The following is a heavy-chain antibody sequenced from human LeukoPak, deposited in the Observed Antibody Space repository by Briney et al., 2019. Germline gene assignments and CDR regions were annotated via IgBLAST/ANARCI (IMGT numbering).Heavy chain of an antibody. J-gene: IGHJ6*02. Sequence: ASVKVSCKASGYTFAGYYIHWVRQAPGQGLEWMGWINPDSGGTDYAQKFQGRVTMTRDTSISTAYMELSRLRSDDTAVYFCARTSAAHYYYSYALDVWGQGTTVTVSS. CDR3: ARTSAAHYYYSYALDV. CDR1: GYTFAGYY. V-gene: IGHV1-2*02. CDR2: INPDSGGT. D-gene: IGHD6-13*01.